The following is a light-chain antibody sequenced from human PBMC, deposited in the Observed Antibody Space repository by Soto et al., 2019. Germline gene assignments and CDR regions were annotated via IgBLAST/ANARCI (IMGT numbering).Light chain of an antibody. J-gene: IGLJ1*01. V-gene: IGLV2-8*01. Sequence: QSVLTQPPSASGSPGQSVAISCTGTSSDVGGYNYVSWYQQHPGKAPKLMIYEVNKRPSGVPDGFTGSKTGNTASLTVSGLQAEDEADYYCGSYDTSSTYVFGSGTKVTVL. CDR1: SSDVGGYNY. CDR3: GSYDTSSTYV. CDR2: EVN.